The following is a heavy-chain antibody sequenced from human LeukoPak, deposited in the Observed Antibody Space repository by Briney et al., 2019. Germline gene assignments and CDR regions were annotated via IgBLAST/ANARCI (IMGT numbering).Heavy chain of an antibody. CDR1: GGSISSYY. J-gene: IGHJ5*02. D-gene: IGHD3-9*01. CDR3: ARGKGDILTGHQRGGFDP. Sequence: SETLSLTCTVSGGSISSYYWSWIRQPPGKGLEWIGYIYYSGSTYYNPSLKSRVTISVDTSKNQFSLKLSSVTAADTAVYYCARGKGDILTGHQRGGFDPWGQGTLVTVSS. CDR2: IYYSGST. V-gene: IGHV4-59*12.